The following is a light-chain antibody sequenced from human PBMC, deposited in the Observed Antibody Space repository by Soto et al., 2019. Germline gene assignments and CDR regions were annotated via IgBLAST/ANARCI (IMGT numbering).Light chain of an antibody. Sequence: ELVLTQYPATLSLSPGERATLSCRASESVSNYLAWYQQQPGQAPRLLIYDASNRATGIPARFSGSASGTDFTLTISSLEPEDFAVYYCQQRSNWPPGMTFGQGTRLEIK. J-gene: IGKJ5*01. CDR1: ESVSNY. CDR3: QQRSNWPPGMT. CDR2: DAS. V-gene: IGKV3-11*01.